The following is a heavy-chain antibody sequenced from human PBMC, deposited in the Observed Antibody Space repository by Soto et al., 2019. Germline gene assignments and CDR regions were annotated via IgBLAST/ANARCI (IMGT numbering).Heavy chain of an antibody. CDR1: GGSFSGYY. V-gene: IGHV4-34*01. CDR2: INHSGST. CDR3: ARPRAIYSSSAGGFDY. Sequence: PSETLSLTCAVYGGSFSGYYWSWIRQPPGKGLEWIGEINHSGSTNYNPSLKSRVTISVDTSKNQFSLKLSSVTAADTAVYYCARPRAIYSSSAGGFDYWGQGTLVTVSS. D-gene: IGHD6-6*01. J-gene: IGHJ4*02.